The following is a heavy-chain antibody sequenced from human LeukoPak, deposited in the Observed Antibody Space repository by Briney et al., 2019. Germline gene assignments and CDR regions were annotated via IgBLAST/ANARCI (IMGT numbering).Heavy chain of an antibody. CDR3: ARVRHYYGSGREMDY. CDR2: ISSSGSTI. Sequence: GGSLRLSCAASGFTFSDYYMSWIRQAPGKGLEWVSYISSSGSTIYYADSVKGRFTISRDNARNSLYLQMNSLRAEDTAVYYCARVRHYYGSGREMDYWGQGTLVTVSS. CDR1: GFTFSDYY. D-gene: IGHD3-10*01. V-gene: IGHV3-11*01. J-gene: IGHJ4*02.